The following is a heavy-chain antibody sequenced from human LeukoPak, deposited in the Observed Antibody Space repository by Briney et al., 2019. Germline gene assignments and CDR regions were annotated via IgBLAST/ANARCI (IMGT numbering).Heavy chain of an antibody. J-gene: IGHJ3*02. D-gene: IGHD3-22*01. Sequence: GESLKISCKGSGYSFTTYWIGWVRQMPGKGLEWMGIIYPGDSDTRYSPSFQGRVTISADKSISAAYLQWSSLKASDTAMYYCAVVFDSSGFAFDTWGQGTMVTVSS. V-gene: IGHV5-51*01. CDR1: GYSFTTYW. CDR3: AVVFDSSGFAFDT. CDR2: IYPGDSDT.